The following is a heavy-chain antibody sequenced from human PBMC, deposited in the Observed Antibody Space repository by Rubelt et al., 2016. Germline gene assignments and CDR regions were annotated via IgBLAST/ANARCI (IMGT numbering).Heavy chain of an antibody. J-gene: IGHJ4*02. D-gene: IGHD4-17*01. V-gene: IGHV4-39*01. Sequence: QLQLQESDPGLVKPSETLSLTCTVSGGSISSSSYYWGWIRQPPGKGLEWIGSIYYSGSTYFNPSLKSRVTISVDTSKNQFSLKLSSLTAADTAVYYCARGLDYERYFDYWGQGTLVTVSS. CDR1: GGSISSSSYY. CDR2: IYYSGST. CDR3: ARGLDYERYFDY.